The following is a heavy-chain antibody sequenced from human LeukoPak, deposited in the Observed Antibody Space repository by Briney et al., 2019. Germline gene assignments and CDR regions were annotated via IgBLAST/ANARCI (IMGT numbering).Heavy chain of an antibody. J-gene: IGHJ3*02. V-gene: IGHV4-4*07. D-gene: IGHD3-10*01. CDR2: TSGTG. Sequence: SETLSLTCTVSGDSISSHYLGWIRQPAGKGLEWIGITSGTGNYNPSLKSRVSMSVDTSRNLVSLTLTSVTAADTAVYYCAKLYYYNDGGLYFGPEAFDIWGQGTRVTVSS. CDR3: AKLYYYNDGGLYFGPEAFDI. CDR1: GDSISSHY.